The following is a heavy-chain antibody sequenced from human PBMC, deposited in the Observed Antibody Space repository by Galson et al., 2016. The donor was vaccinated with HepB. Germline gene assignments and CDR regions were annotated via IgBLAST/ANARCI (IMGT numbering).Heavy chain of an antibody. CDR2: ISNSGTT. V-gene: IGHV4-59*01. J-gene: IGHJ4*02. D-gene: IGHD3-22*01. CDR3: ARGPLLYDDSGYHLVPLDD. CDR1: GGSISGYY. Sequence: SETLSLTCTVSGGSISGYYWSWIRQPPGKGLDWIGYISNSGTTNYNPSLKSRVTISRDTSQNHFSLKMDSVTAADTAVYYCARGPLLYDDSGYHLVPLDDWGKGTLVTVSS.